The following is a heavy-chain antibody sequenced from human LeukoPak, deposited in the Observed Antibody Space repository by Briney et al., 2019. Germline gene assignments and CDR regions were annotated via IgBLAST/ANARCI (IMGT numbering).Heavy chain of an antibody. D-gene: IGHD5-12*01. CDR1: GFTFSNYA. CDR2: ISYDGSNN. CDR3: ARSLATSYYYMDV. Sequence: GGSLRLSCAASGFTFSNYAMHWVRQAPGKGLEWVAVISYDGSNNYYADSVKGRFTISRDNSKNTLYLQMSSLRAEDTAVYYCARSLATSYYYMDVWGKGTTVTVPS. J-gene: IGHJ6*03. V-gene: IGHV3-30*04.